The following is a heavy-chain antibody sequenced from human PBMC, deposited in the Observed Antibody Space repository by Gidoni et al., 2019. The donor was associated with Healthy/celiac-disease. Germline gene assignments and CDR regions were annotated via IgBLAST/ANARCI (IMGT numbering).Heavy chain of an antibody. CDR3: ASRRYNWNGGDAFDI. J-gene: IGHJ3*02. D-gene: IGHD1-1*01. Sequence: EVQLVESGGGLVQPGGSLRLSCAASGFTFSDHYMDWVRQAPGKGLEWVGRTRNKANSYTTEYAASVKGRFTISRDDSKNSLYLQMNSLKTEDTAVYYCASRRYNWNGGDAFDIWGQGTMVTVSS. CDR1: GFTFSDHY. CDR2: TRNKANSYTT. V-gene: IGHV3-72*01.